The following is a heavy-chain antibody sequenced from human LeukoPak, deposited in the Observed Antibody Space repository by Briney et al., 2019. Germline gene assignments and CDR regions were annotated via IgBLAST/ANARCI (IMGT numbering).Heavy chain of an antibody. Sequence: GASVKVSCKASGYTFTSYGISWVRQAPGQGLEWMGWISAYNGNTNYAQKLQGRVTMTTDTSTSTAYMELRSLRSDDTAVYYCARVVAKGWLGADRDYYMDVWGKGTTVTVSS. CDR2: ISAYNGNT. D-gene: IGHD3-10*01. V-gene: IGHV1-18*01. CDR3: ARVVAKGWLGADRDYYMDV. CDR1: GYTFTSYG. J-gene: IGHJ6*03.